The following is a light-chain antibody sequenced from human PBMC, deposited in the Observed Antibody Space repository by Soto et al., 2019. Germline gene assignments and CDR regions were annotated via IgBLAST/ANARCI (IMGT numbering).Light chain of an antibody. CDR3: CSYTSSSTWV. V-gene: IGLV2-14*01. CDR2: EVS. CDR1: SSDVGGYNY. J-gene: IGLJ3*02. Sequence: ALTQPASVSGSPGQSITISCTGTSSDVGGYNYVSWYQHHPGKAPKLMIYEVSNRPSGVSNRFSGSKSGNTASLTISGLQAEDEADYYCCSYTSSSTWVFGGGTKLTVL.